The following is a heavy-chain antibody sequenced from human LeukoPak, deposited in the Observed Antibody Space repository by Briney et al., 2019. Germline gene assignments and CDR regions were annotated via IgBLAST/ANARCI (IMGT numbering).Heavy chain of an antibody. J-gene: IGHJ4*02. V-gene: IGHV4-38-2*01. CDR1: GFTFSNYA. CDR2: IFSGGST. Sequence: GSLRLSCAASGFTFSNYAMSWVRQAPGKGLEWIGSIFSGGSTYYNPSLKSRVTISVDKSQNLFSLKLSSVTAADTAVYYCARRDKYYSGVRDYSSFDYWGREPWSPSLQ. CDR3: ARRDKYYSGVRDYSSFDY. D-gene: IGHD3-10*01.